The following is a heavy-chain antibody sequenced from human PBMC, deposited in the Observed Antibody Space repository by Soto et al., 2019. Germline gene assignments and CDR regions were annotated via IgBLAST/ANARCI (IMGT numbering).Heavy chain of an antibody. J-gene: IGHJ4*02. V-gene: IGHV1-2*02. D-gene: IGHD5-12*01. CDR2: INPNSGGT. Sequence: RASVNVSFKGSGYTLTGFYLHVLRQSPLQGLEWMGYINPNSGGTNYPQKFQGRVTITRDTSSSTAYMELSRLTSDDTAVYYCAKTSMSGYRGYDIDYWGQGTLVTVSS. CDR1: GYTLTGFY. CDR3: AKTSMSGYRGYDIDY.